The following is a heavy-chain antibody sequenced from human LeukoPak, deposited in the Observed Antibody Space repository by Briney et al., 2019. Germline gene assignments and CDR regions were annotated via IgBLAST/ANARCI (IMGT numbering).Heavy chain of an antibody. CDR2: IIPILGIA. V-gene: IGHV1-69*04. CDR1: GGTFSSYA. D-gene: IGHD6-13*01. J-gene: IGHJ4*02. CDR3: ARGIAAAGTPL. Sequence: ASVKVSCKASGGTFSSYAISWVRQAPGQGLEWMGRIIPILGIANYAQKFEGRVTITADKSTSTAYMELSSLRSEDTAVYYCARGIAAAGTPLWGQGTLVTVSS.